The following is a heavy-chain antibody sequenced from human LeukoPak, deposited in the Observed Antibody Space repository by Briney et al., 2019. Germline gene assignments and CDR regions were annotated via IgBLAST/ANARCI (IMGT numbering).Heavy chain of an antibody. CDR3: ARDEWVSAFDI. J-gene: IGHJ3*02. Sequence: GGSLRLSCAASDFTFNKDWMNWVRQAPGKGLEWVSSISSSSSYIYYADSVKGRFTISRDNAKNSLYLQMNSLRAEDTAVYYCARDEWVSAFDIWGQGTMVTVSS. CDR2: ISSSSSYI. D-gene: IGHD1-26*01. CDR1: DFTFNKDW. V-gene: IGHV3-21*01.